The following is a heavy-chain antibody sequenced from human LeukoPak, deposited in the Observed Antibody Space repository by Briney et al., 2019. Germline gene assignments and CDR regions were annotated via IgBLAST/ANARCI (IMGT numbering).Heavy chain of an antibody. Sequence: PGGSLRLSCTASGFSFSDYYKSWIRQAPGKGLEWISYISSRSTYISDADSVKGRFTISRDNAKNLLFLQMNSLRVEDTALYYCARGGTGAFDYWGQGILVTVSS. J-gene: IGHJ4*02. CDR2: ISSRSTYI. CDR1: GFSFSDYY. V-gene: IGHV3-11*06. CDR3: ARGGTGAFDY. D-gene: IGHD2-8*02.